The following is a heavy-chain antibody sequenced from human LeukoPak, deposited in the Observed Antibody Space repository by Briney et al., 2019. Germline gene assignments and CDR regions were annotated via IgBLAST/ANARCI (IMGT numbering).Heavy chain of an antibody. D-gene: IGHD3-10*01. CDR2: IYHSGST. CDR3: ARGRDYGSASSYGMDV. Sequence: PSQTLSLTCAVSSGSMSSGGYSWSWIRQPPGKGLEWIGYIYHSGSTYYNPSLKSRVTMSVDRSKNQFSLKLSSVTAADTAVYYCARGRDYGSASSYGMDVWGQGTTVTVSS. CDR1: SGSMSSGGYS. V-gene: IGHV4-30-2*01. J-gene: IGHJ6*02.